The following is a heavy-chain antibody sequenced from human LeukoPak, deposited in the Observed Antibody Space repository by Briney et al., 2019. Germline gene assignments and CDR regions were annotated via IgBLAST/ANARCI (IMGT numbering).Heavy chain of an antibody. Sequence: ASVKVSCKASGYTFTSYGISWVRQAPGQGLEWMGWISAYNGNTNYAQKLQGRVTMTTDTSTSTAYMELRSLRSDDTAVYYCARDLGDYYYDSSGLFFDYWGQGTLVTVSS. CDR2: ISAYNGNT. CDR3: ARDLGDYYYDSSGLFFDY. D-gene: IGHD3-22*01. J-gene: IGHJ4*02. CDR1: GYTFTSYG. V-gene: IGHV1-18*01.